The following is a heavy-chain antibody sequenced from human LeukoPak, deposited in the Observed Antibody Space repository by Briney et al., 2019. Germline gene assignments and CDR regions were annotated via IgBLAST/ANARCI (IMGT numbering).Heavy chain of an antibody. Sequence: GGSLRLSCAASGFTLSIYAMSWVRQTPRKGLEWVSASGNDGKTYYTDSMQGRFTISRDNSKNTLFLQMNNLGAEDTAFYYYARESHQWLLHFDSWGQGTLVSVSS. J-gene: IGHJ4*02. CDR2: SGNDGKT. CDR3: ARESHQWLLHFDS. CDR1: GFTLSIYA. V-gene: IGHV3-23*01. D-gene: IGHD6-19*01.